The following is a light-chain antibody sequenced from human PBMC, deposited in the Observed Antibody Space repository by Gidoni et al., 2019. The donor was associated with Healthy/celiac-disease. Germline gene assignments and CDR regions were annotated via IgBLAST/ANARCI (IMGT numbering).Light chain of an antibody. J-gene: IGKJ5*01. CDR1: QSVSSY. CDR3: QQRSNWFIT. V-gene: IGKV3-11*01. CDR2: DAS. Sequence: EIVLTQSPATLSLSPGERATLSCRARQSVSSYLAWYQQKPGQAPRLLIYDASNSATGIPARFSGSGSGTDFTLTISSLEPEDFAVYYCQQRSNWFITFGQGTRLEIK.